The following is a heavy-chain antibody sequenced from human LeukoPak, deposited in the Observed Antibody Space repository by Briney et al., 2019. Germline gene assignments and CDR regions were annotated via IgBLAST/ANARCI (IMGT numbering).Heavy chain of an antibody. J-gene: IGHJ4*02. CDR3: ARDLSYDYVWGSYRSESFDY. Sequence: ASVKVSCKASGYTFTSYGISWVRQAPGQGLEWMGWISAYNGNTNYAQKLQGRVTMTTDTSTSTAYMELRSLRSDDTAVYYCARDLSYDYVWGSYRSESFDYWGQGTLVTVSS. CDR2: ISAYNGNT. CDR1: GYTFTSYG. D-gene: IGHD3-16*02. V-gene: IGHV1-18*01.